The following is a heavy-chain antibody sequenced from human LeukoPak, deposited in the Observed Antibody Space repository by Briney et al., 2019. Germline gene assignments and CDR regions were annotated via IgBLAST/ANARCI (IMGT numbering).Heavy chain of an antibody. CDR3: AKSGGGQLGDGDYMDV. CDR1: GFTFSSYG. J-gene: IGHJ6*03. CDR2: IWYDGSNK. D-gene: IGHD6-6*01. V-gene: IGHV3-33*06. Sequence: GGSLRLSCAASGFTFSSYGMHWVRQAPGKGLEWVAVIWYDGSNKYCADSVKGRFTISRDNSKNTLYLQMNSLRAEDTAVYYCAKSGGGQLGDGDYMDVWGKGTTVTVSS.